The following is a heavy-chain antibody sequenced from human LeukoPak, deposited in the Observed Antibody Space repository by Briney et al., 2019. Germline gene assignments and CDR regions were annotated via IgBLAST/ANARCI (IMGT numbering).Heavy chain of an antibody. Sequence: HAGGSLRLSCAASGFTVSINYMSWVRQAPGKGLEWVSVIYSADSTYYADSVKGRFIISRDNSRNTLYLQMNSPRAEDTAVYYCARNSLEYSGWYFDLWGRGTLVTVSS. V-gene: IGHV3-66*01. CDR3: ARNSLEYSGWYFDL. CDR2: IYSADST. CDR1: GFTVSINY. D-gene: IGHD1-26*01. J-gene: IGHJ2*01.